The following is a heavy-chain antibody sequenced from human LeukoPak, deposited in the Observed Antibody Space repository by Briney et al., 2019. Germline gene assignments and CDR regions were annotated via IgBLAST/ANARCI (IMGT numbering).Heavy chain of an antibody. D-gene: IGHD6-13*01. Sequence: SVKVSCKASGGTFSSYAISWVRQAPGQGLEWMGRIIPILGIANYAQKFQGRVTITADKSTSTAYMELSSLRSGDTAVYYCARSLLGAAADYYFDYWGQGTLVTVSS. CDR3: ARSLLGAAADYYFDY. V-gene: IGHV1-69*04. CDR2: IIPILGIA. J-gene: IGHJ4*02. CDR1: GGTFSSYA.